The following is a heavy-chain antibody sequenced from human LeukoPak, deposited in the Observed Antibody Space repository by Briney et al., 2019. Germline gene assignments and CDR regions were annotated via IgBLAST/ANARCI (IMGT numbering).Heavy chain of an antibody. V-gene: IGHV3-23*01. Sequence: TGGSLRLSCAASRFTFTTYAMSWVRQAPGKGLEWVSTISDSGDSTYYADSVKGRFTISRDNSKNTLYLQMNSLRAEDTAVYFCAKSHSVGYRGYFDYWGQGTLVTVSS. D-gene: IGHD5-12*01. CDR2: ISDSGDST. CDR3: AKSHSVGYRGYFDY. J-gene: IGHJ4*02. CDR1: RFTFTTYA.